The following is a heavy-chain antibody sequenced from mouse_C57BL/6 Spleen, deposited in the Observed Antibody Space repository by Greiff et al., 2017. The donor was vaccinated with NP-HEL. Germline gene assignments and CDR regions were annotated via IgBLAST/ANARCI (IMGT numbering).Heavy chain of an antibody. CDR3: AGCDYDGYYYAMDY. V-gene: IGHV1-54*01. Sequence: QVQLQQSGAELVRPGTSVKVSCKASGYAFTNYLIEWVKQRPGQGLEWIGVINPGSGGTNYNEKFKGKATLTADKSSSTAYMQLSSLTSEDSAVYFGAGCDYDGYYYAMDYWGQGTSVTVSS. J-gene: IGHJ4*01. D-gene: IGHD2-4*01. CDR2: INPGSGGT. CDR1: GYAFTNYL.